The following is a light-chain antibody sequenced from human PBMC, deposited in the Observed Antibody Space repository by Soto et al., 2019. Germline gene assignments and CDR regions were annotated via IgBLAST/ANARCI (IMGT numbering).Light chain of an antibody. CDR3: GTWDSSLSAFV. Sequence: QSVLTQPPSVSAAPGQKVTISCSGSSSNIANNYVSWYQRLPGTAPKLLIYENNKRPSGIPDRFSGSKSGTSATLGITGLQAGDEADYYCGTWDSSLSAFVFATGTKVT. CDR1: SSNIANNY. J-gene: IGLJ1*01. CDR2: ENN. V-gene: IGLV1-51*02.